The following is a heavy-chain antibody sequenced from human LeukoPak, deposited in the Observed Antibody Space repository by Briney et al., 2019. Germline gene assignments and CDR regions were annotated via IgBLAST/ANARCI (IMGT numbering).Heavy chain of an antibody. CDR1: GFTVSSNY. J-gene: IGHJ2*01. CDR2: IYSGGST. D-gene: IGHD6-13*01. CDR3: ARATGGSWAARYFDL. V-gene: IGHV3-53*01. Sequence: GGSLRLSCAASGFTVSSNYMSWVRQAPGKGLEWVSVIYSGGSTYYADSVKGRFTISRDNSKNTLYLQMNSLRAEDTAVYYCARATGGSWAARYFDLWGRGTLVTVSS.